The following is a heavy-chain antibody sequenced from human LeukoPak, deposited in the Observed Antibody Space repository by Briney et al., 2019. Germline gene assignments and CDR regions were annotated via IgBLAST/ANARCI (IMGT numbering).Heavy chain of an antibody. J-gene: IGHJ4*02. Sequence: PGGSLRLSCAASGFTFSSYGMHWVRQAPGKGLEWVAFIRYDGSNKYYADSVKGRFTISRDNSKNTLYLQMNSLRSDDTAVYYCARLRWATIKGFDYWGQGTLVTVSP. V-gene: IGHV3-30*02. D-gene: IGHD5-24*01. CDR1: GFTFSSYG. CDR2: IRYDGSNK. CDR3: ARLRWATIKGFDY.